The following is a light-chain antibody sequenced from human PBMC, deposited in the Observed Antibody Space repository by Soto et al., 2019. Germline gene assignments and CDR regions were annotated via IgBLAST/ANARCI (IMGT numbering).Light chain of an antibody. CDR1: SSNIGAGYD. J-gene: IGLJ1*01. CDR2: GNS. CDR3: QSYGDSLSGYV. V-gene: IGLV1-40*01. Sequence: QSVLTQPPSVSGAPGQRVTISCTVRSSNIGAGYDVHFYHQVPVTAPKLLIYGNSNRPSGVPDRFSGSKSGTSASLAITGLQAEDEADYYCQSYGDSLSGYVFGTGTKVTVL.